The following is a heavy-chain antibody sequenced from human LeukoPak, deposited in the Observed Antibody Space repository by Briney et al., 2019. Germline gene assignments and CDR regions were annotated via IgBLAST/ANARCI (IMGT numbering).Heavy chain of an antibody. J-gene: IGHJ6*03. CDR3: ARGGEVDTASPPTASHYHMDV. CDR2: IIPIFGTA. V-gene: IGHV1-69*13. CDR1: GGTFSSYA. D-gene: IGHD5-18*01. Sequence: ASVKVSCKASGGTFSSYAISWVRQAPGQGLEWMGGIIPIFGTANYAQKFQGRVTITADESTSTAYMELSSLRSEDTAVYYCARGGEVDTASPPTASHYHMDVWGKGTTVTISS.